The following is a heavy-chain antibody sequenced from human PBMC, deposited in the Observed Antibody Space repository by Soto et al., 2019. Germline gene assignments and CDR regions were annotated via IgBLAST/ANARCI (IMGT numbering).Heavy chain of an antibody. D-gene: IGHD4-17*01. Sequence: QAQLVQSGAEVKEPGASVKVSCKASGYSFTTSGITWVRQAPGQGLEWMGWISTYNGNTNYAQKLQDRVTLTTDTSTSTAYMELRSLRSDDTAVYYCARRLSGDYDYWGQGPLVTVPS. J-gene: IGHJ4*02. CDR2: ISTYNGNT. CDR3: ARRLSGDYDY. CDR1: GYSFTTSG. V-gene: IGHV1-18*01.